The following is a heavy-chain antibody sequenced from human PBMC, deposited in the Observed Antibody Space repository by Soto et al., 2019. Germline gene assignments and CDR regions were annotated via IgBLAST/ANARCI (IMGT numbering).Heavy chain of an antibody. Sequence: GASVKVSCKASGGTFSSYAISWVRQAPGQGLEWMGGIIPIFGTANYAQKFQGRVTITADESTSTAYMELSSLRSEDTAVYYCARASIAAQREGYYYYGMDVWGQGTTVTVSS. CDR1: GGTFSSYA. CDR3: ARASIAAQREGYYYYGMDV. J-gene: IGHJ6*02. V-gene: IGHV1-69*13. D-gene: IGHD6-6*01. CDR2: IIPIFGTA.